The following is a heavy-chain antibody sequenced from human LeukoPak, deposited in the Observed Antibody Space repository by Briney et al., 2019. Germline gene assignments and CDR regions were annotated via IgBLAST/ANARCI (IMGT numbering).Heavy chain of an antibody. J-gene: IGHJ4*02. V-gene: IGHV3-11*04. CDR2: VSNRGSII. CDR1: GFTFSDYY. CDR3: AGGLGWLVDY. D-gene: IGHD3-10*01. Sequence: PGGSLRLSCAASGFTFSDYYMSWIRQAPGKGLEWISYVSNRGSIIYYVDSVRGRFTISRDNAKNSLYLQMNSLRAEDTAVYFCAGGLGWLVDYWGQGTRVTVSS.